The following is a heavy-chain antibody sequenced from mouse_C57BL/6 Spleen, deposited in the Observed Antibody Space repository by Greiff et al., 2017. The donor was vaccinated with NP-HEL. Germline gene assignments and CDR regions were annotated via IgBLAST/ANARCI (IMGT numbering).Heavy chain of an antibody. J-gene: IGHJ2*01. CDR2: IDPANGNT. D-gene: IGHD1-1*01. Sequence: EVQLQQSVAELVRPGASVKLSCTASGFNIKNTYMHWVKQRPEQGLEWIGRIDPANGNTKYAPKFQGKATITADTSSNTAYLQLSSLTSEDTAIYYCARSYYGSSYGGLFDYWGQGTTLTVSS. CDR3: ARSYYGSSYGGLFDY. V-gene: IGHV14-3*01. CDR1: GFNIKNTY.